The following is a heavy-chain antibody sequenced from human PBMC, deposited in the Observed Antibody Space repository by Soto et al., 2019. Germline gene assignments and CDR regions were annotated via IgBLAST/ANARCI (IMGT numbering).Heavy chain of an antibody. CDR3: ARGYCSSTSYYRNWFDP. V-gene: IGHV1-18*01. CDR2: ISAYSGNT. Sequence: ASVKVSCKASGYIFTSYGISWVRQAPGQGLEWMGWISAYSGNTNYAQKLQGRVTMTTDTSTSTAYMELRSLRSDDTAVYYCARGYCSSTSYYRNWFDPWGQGTLVTV. CDR1: GYIFTSYG. D-gene: IGHD2-2*01. J-gene: IGHJ5*02.